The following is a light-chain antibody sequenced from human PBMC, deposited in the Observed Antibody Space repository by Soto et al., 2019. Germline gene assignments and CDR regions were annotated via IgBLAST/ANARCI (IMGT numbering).Light chain of an antibody. CDR1: SSDIGTYNY. V-gene: IGLV2-14*01. Sequence: QSALTQPASVSGSPGQSITVSCTGTSSDIGTYNYVSWYQQHPGKAPKVIIYEINNRPPGVSNRFSGSKSGNTASLTISGLQAEDEADYYCASFTTSSTRVFGTGTKVTAL. CDR3: ASFTTSSTRV. J-gene: IGLJ1*01. CDR2: EIN.